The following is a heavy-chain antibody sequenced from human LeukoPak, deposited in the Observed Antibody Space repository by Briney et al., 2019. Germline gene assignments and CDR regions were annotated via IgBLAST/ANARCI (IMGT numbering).Heavy chain of an antibody. D-gene: IGHD5-18*01. Sequence: PSETLSLTCTVSDDSMSSYYWNWIRQPPEKGLEWIGCVYYSGGTNYNPSLKSRVTISLDTSKNQFSLKLSSVTAADTAVYYCARRANTAPPYYFDYWGQGTLVTVSS. J-gene: IGHJ4*02. CDR3: ARRANTAPPYYFDY. CDR1: DDSMSSYY. CDR2: VYYSGGT. V-gene: IGHV4-59*01.